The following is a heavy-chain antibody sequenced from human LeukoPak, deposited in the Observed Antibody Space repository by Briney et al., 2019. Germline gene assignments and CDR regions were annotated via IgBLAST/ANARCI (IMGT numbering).Heavy chain of an antibody. CDR1: GFTFSTYS. CDR2: ISSGGSYI. D-gene: IGHD2-2*02. J-gene: IGHJ3*02. V-gene: IGHV3-21*01. Sequence: GGSLRLSCAASGFTFSTYSMNWVRQAPGKGLEWVSSISSGGSYIFYADSLKGRFTISRSNAKNSLFLQMNSLGAEDTAVYYCARSVPAAIKNDAFDMWGHGTMVTVSS. CDR3: ARSVPAAIKNDAFDM.